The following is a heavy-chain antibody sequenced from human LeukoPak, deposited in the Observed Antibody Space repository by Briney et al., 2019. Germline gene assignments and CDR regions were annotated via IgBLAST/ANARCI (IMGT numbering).Heavy chain of an antibody. CDR2: IYSGGST. D-gene: IGHD6-13*01. V-gene: IGHV3-66*02. CDR1: GFTVSNNY. J-gene: IGHJ4*02. CDR3: AGAPRAAALHYFDY. Sequence: PGGSLRLSCAASGFTVSNNYMSWVRQAPGKGLEWVSVIYSGGSTYYADSVKGRFTISRDNSKNTLYLQRNSLRAEDTAVYYCAGAPRAAALHYFDYWGQGTLVTVSS.